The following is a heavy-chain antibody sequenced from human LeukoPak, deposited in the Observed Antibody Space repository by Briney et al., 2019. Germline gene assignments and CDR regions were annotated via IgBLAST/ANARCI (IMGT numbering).Heavy chain of an antibody. CDR3: AREDDYGDYVSPHLPNDY. CDR2: IYYSGST. CDR1: GGSISSSSYY. Sequence: PSETLSLTCTVSGGSISSSSYYWGWIRQPPGKGLEWIGSIYYSGSTYYNPSLKSRVTISVDTSKNQFSLKLSSVTAADTAVYYCAREDDYGDYVSPHLPNDYWGQGTLVTVSS. J-gene: IGHJ4*02. D-gene: IGHD4-17*01. V-gene: IGHV4-39*01.